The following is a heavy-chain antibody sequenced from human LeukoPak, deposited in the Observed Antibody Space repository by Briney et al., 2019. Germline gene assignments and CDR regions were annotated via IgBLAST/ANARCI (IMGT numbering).Heavy chain of an antibody. CDR2: MNPKSGNT. CDR1: GYTFTNYD. J-gene: IGHJ5*02. Sequence: GASVKVSCKASGYTFTNYDINWVRQATGQGPAWMGWMNPKSGNTGYAQKFQGRVTMTRNTSISTAYMELSSLRSDDTAVYYCARDQDIVVVVAALRQREMGGFDPWGQGTLVTVS. D-gene: IGHD2-15*01. CDR3: ARDQDIVVVVAALRQREMGGFDP. V-gene: IGHV1-8*01.